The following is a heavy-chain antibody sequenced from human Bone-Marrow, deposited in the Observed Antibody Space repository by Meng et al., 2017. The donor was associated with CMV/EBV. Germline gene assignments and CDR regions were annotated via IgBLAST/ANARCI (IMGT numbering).Heavy chain of an antibody. D-gene: IGHD3-10*01. CDR1: GYSFTSYW. CDR3: ARAYGSGSYFVNYYYGMDV. Sequence: GGSLRLSCKGSGYSFTSYWIGWVRQMPGKGLEWMGIIYPGDSDTRYSPSFQGQVTSSADKSISTAYLQWSSLKASDTAMYYCARAYGSGSYFVNYYYGMDVWAQGTTVTVSS. V-gene: IGHV5-51*01. CDR2: IYPGDSDT. J-gene: IGHJ6*02.